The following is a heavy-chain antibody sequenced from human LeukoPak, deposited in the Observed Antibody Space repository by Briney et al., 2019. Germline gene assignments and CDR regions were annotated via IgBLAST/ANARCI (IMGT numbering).Heavy chain of an antibody. CDR2: ISWNSGSI. CDR3: ARAYCGGDCTNAFDI. J-gene: IGHJ3*02. CDR1: GFTFSSFS. V-gene: IGHV3-9*01. Sequence: PGGSLRLSCAASGFTFSSFSMNWVRQAPGKGLEWVSGISWNSGSIGYADSVKGRFTISRDNAKNSLYLQMNSLRAEDTALYYCARAYCGGDCTNAFDIWGQGTMVTVSS. D-gene: IGHD2-21*02.